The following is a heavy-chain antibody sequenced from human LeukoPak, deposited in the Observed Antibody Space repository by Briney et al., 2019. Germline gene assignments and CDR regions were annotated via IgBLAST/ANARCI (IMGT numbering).Heavy chain of an antibody. V-gene: IGHV1-2*02. D-gene: IGHD3-10*01. CDR2: INPNSGGT. Sequence: ASVKVSCKASGYTFTGYYMHWVRQAPGQGLEWMGWINPNSGGTNYAQKLQGRVTMTRDTSISTAYMELSRLRSDDTAVYYCARDRGVYYGSGSYIDYWGQGTLVTVSS. J-gene: IGHJ4*02. CDR3: ARDRGVYYGSGSYIDY. CDR1: GYTFTGYY.